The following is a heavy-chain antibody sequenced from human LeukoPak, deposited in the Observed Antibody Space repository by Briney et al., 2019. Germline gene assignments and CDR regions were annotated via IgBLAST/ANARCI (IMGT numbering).Heavy chain of an antibody. CDR2: IRSKAYGGTT. Sequence: TGGSLRLSCTASGFTFGDYAMSWFRQAPGKGLEWVGFIRSKAYGGTTEYAASVKGRFTISRDDSKSIAYLQMNSLKTEDTAVYYCTREYTVLAFDIWGQGTMVTVSS. CDR1: GFTFGDYA. D-gene: IGHD2-2*02. CDR3: TREYTVLAFDI. V-gene: IGHV3-49*03. J-gene: IGHJ3*02.